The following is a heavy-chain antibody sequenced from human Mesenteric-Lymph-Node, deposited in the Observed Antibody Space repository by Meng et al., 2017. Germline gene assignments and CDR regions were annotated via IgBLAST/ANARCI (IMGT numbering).Heavy chain of an antibody. CDR1: GGSVSSGGYS. Sequence: QVPLQEAGPGLVKPSQTLSLRFTVSGGSVSSGGYSWTWIRQHPGKGLEWFGHIYYSGSTFYTPSLKRRVIISIDTSKNQFSLNLRSVTAADTAVYYCARVSSGWDYFDYWGQGTLVTVSS. V-gene: IGHV4-31*03. CDR3: ARVSSGWDYFDY. D-gene: IGHD6-19*01. CDR2: IYYSGST. J-gene: IGHJ4*02.